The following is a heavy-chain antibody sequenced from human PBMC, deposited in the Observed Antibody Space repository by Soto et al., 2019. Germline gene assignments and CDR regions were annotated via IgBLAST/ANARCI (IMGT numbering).Heavy chain of an antibody. J-gene: IGHJ5*02. V-gene: IGHV1-18*01. D-gene: IGHD1-7*01. CDR1: GYTFTSYG. CDR2: ISAYNGNT. Sequence: ASVKVSCKASGYTFTSYGISWVRQAPGQGLEWMGWISAYNGNTNYAQKLQGRVTMTTDTSTSTAYMELRNLRSDDTAVYYCARMMLELRRRITIRWFDPWGQGTLVTVSS. CDR3: ARMMLELRRRITIRWFDP.